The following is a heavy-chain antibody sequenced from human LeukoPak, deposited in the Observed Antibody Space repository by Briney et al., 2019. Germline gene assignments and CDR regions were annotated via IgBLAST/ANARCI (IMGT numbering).Heavy chain of an antibody. D-gene: IGHD5-24*01. CDR3: ARTRDGYNHDY. J-gene: IGHJ4*02. CDR2: INPNSGGT. CDR1: GYTFTDYY. V-gene: IGHV1-2*02. Sequence: ASVKVSCKASGYTFTDYYMHWVRQAPGQGLEWMGWINPNSGGTDYAQNFQVRVTMTRDTSISTAYMELSRLRSDDTAVYYCARTRDGYNHDYWGQGILVTVSS.